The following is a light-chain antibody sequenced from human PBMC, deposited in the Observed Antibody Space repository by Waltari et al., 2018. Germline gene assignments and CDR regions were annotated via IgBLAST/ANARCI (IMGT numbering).Light chain of an antibody. J-gene: IGLJ2*01. CDR2: DVS. CDR3: SSYTTISTVV. Sequence: QSALTQPASVSGSPGQSITISCTGTSSDIGYYIYVSWYQQHPGKAPKLMIYDVSNRPSGVSNRFSGSKSGNTASLTISGLQAEDEADYYCSSYTTISTVVFGGGTKLTVL. CDR1: SSDIGYYIY. V-gene: IGLV2-14*03.